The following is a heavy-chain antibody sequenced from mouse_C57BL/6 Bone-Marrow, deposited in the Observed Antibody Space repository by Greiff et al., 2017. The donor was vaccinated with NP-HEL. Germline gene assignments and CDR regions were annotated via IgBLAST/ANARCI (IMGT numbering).Heavy chain of an antibody. CDR1: GFTITDDY. CDR2: IDPENGDT. D-gene: IGHD1-1*01. J-gene: IGHJ4*01. V-gene: IGHV14-4*01. CDR3: TTGGSSPYAMNY. Sequence: VQLQQSGAELVRPGASVKLSCTASGFTITDDYMHWVKQRPEQGLEWIGWIDPENGDTEYVSKFQGKATITADTSSNTAYLQLSSLTSEDTAVYYCTTGGSSPYAMNYWGQGASVPVSS.